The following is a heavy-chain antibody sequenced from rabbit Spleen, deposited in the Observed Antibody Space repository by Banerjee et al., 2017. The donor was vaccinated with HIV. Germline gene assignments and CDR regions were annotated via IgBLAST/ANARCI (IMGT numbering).Heavy chain of an antibody. CDR3: ARDSAAMTMVITGYYLNL. J-gene: IGHJ4*01. D-gene: IGHD2-1*01. Sequence: EQLEESGGGLVKPEGSLTLTCKASGVSFSDKDVMCWVRQAPGKGLEWIACINAITGKAVYASWAKGRFTISKTSSTTVTLQMTSLTAADTATYFCARDSAAMTMVITGYYLNLWGPGTLVTVS. CDR1: GVSFSDKDV. V-gene: IGHV1S45*01. CDR2: INAITGKA.